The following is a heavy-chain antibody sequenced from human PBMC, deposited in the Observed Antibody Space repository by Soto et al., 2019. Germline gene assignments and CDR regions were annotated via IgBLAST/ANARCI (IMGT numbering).Heavy chain of an antibody. CDR1: GFTFSSYA. CDR2: ISGSGGST. D-gene: IGHD3-22*01. Sequence: GGSLRLSCAASGFTFSSYAMSWVRQAPGKGLEWVSAISGSGGSTYYADSVKGRFTISRDNSKNTLYLQMNSLRAEDTAVYYCAKDPGGTYYYDSSGYERYYYGMDVWGQGTTVTVSS. V-gene: IGHV3-23*01. CDR3: AKDPGGTYYYDSSGYERYYYGMDV. J-gene: IGHJ6*02.